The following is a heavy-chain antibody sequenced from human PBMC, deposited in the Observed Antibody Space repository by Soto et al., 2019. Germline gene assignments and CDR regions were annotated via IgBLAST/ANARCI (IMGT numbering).Heavy chain of an antibody. V-gene: IGHV4-34*01. D-gene: IGHD4-17*01. J-gene: IGHJ6*02. Sequence: SETLSLTCAVYGGSFSGYYWSWIRQPPGKGLEWIGEINHSGSTNYNPSLKSRVTISVDTSKNQFSLKLSSVTAADTAVYYCARVGTVTTGFMRTASTNYYYYYGMDVWGQGTTVTVSS. CDR2: INHSGST. CDR3: ARVGTVTTGFMRTASTNYYYYYGMDV. CDR1: GGSFSGYY.